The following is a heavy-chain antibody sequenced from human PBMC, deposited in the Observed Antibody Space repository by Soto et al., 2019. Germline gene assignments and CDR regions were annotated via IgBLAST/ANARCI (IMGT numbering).Heavy chain of an antibody. CDR1: GEALTSYD. CDR3: ARARSRAVNDY. CDR2: MNPNSGNT. V-gene: IGHV1-8*01. J-gene: IGHJ4*01. D-gene: IGHD1-26*01. Sequence: GASVEVCCKASGEALTSYDINWVRQATGKGLEWRGWMNPNSGNTGYAQKFQGRVTMTRNTSISTAYMELSSLRSEDTAVYYCARARSRAVNDYWGHETLVTVSS.